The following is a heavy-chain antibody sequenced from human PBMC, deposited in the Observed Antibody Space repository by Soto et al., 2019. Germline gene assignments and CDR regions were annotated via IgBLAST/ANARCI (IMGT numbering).Heavy chain of an antibody. Sequence: EVQLGESWGVLVQPGGALRLSCAAAGFTFSNYCMYWCRQAPGKGLLRVSRGKNDWTDTTHADSVKGRFTISSDNAADTLSLQMNSMRAEDTAVYYCDRGGLQRALDVWGEGSTVTVSS. CDR1: GFTFSNYC. CDR2: GKNDWTDT. D-gene: IGHD6-25*01. J-gene: IGHJ6*04. CDR3: DRGGLQRALDV. V-gene: IGHV3-74*03.